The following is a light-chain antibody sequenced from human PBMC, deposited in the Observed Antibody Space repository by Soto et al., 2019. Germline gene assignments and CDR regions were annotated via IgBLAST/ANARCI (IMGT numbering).Light chain of an antibody. CDR1: QSLSNN. CDR3: QQYNSWPFT. J-gene: IGKJ3*01. CDR2: GTF. V-gene: IGKV3-15*01. Sequence: EIVMTQSPATLSLSPGERATLSCRASQSLSNNLAWYQQKPGQAPRLLIYGTFTRATGIPARFSGSAPGTEFSLTISSLQSEDFAVYYCQQYNSWPFTFGPGTKVDIK.